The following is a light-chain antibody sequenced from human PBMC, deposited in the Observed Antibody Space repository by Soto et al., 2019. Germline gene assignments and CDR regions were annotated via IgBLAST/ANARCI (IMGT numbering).Light chain of an antibody. CDR2: AAS. J-gene: IGKJ1*01. CDR3: QQHNSFPPWT. CDR1: QSISSY. Sequence: DIQMTQSPSSLSASVGDTVAITCPASQSISSYLNWYQQKQGKAAKLLIYAASSLQSGVPSRFSGSGSGTDFTLTISSLQPEDFATYFCQQHNSFPPWTFGQGTKVDIK. V-gene: IGKV1-39*01.